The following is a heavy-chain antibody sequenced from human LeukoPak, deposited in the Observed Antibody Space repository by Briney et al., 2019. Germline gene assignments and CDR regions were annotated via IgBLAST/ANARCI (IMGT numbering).Heavy chain of an antibody. Sequence: SVKVSFKASGGTFSIYAISWVRQAPGQGLEWMGRIIPIFGTANYAQKFQGRVTITADKSTSTAYMELSSLRSEDTAVYYCAREENDSSSNYWGQGTLVTVSS. J-gene: IGHJ4*02. CDR1: GGTFSIYA. V-gene: IGHV1-69*06. CDR2: IIPIFGTA. D-gene: IGHD6-6*01. CDR3: AREENDSSSNY.